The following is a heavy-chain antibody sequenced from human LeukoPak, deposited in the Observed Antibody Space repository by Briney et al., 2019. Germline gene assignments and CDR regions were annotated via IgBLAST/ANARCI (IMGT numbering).Heavy chain of an antibody. J-gene: IGHJ2*01. CDR3: ARDLGPRWYFDL. D-gene: IGHD3-16*01. V-gene: IGHV3-23*01. CDR2: ISASGSPT. Sequence: PGGSLRLSCAASGFTFSSFAMTWVRQAPGKRLEWVSLISASGSPTYYADSVKGRFTISRDNSKNTLYLQMNSLRAEDTAVYYCARDLGPRWYFDLWGRGTLVTVSS. CDR1: GFTFSSFA.